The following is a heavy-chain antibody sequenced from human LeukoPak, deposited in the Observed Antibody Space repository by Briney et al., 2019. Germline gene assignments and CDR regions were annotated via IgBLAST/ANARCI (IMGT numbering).Heavy chain of an antibody. CDR2: IGGSGATT. D-gene: IGHD3/OR15-3a*01. CDR3: AFIPVGGLVISNSDY. Sequence: GGSLRLSCEASRFTYVSYAMTWVRQAPGKGLEWVSSIGGSGATTYYADSVKGRFTVSADNSKNTLYLQMNSLRAEDTAVYYCAFIPVGGLVISNSDYWGQGTQVTVSS. V-gene: IGHV3-23*01. CDR1: RFTYVSYA. J-gene: IGHJ4*02.